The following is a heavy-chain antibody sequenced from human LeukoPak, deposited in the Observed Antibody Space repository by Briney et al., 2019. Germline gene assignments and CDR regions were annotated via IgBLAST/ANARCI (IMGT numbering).Heavy chain of an antibody. CDR3: AKDEKPDGRWNIDH. J-gene: IGHJ4*02. Sequence: GGSLRLSCAASGITFSGYTMNWVRQAPGKGLEWVSGILANGDKTYYADSVKGRFTISRDNSKNTLWLQMVSLRAEDMAVYYCAKDEKPDGRWNIDHWGQGTLVTVSS. CDR1: GITFSGYT. CDR2: ILANGDKT. V-gene: IGHV3-23*01. D-gene: IGHD1/OR15-1a*01.